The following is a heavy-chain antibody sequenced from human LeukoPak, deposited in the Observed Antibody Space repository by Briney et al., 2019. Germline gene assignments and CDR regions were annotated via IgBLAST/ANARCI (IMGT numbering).Heavy chain of an antibody. J-gene: IGHJ6*03. CDR3: ARANYGSGSYYLIYYYYYMDV. V-gene: IGHV7-4-1*02. D-gene: IGHD3-10*01. CDR1: GYTFTSYA. CDR2: INTNTGNP. Sequence: ASVKVSCKASGYTFTSYAMNWVRQAPGQGLEWMGWINTNTGNPTYAQGFTGRFVFSLDTSVSTAYLQISSLKAEDTAVYYCARANYGSGSYYLIYYYYYMDVWGKGTTVTVSS.